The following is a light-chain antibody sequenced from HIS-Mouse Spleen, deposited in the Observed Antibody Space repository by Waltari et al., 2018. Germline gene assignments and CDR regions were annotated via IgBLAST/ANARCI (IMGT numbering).Light chain of an antibody. CDR3: QQYNNWPRT. CDR1: QSVSSN. CDR2: GAS. Sequence: EIVMTQSPATLSVSPGERANSSCRASQSVSSNLAWYQQKPGQAPRLLIYGASTRATGIPARFSGSGSGKEFTLTISSMQSEDFAVYYCQQYNNWPRTFGQGTKVEIK. V-gene: IGKV3-15*01. J-gene: IGKJ1*01.